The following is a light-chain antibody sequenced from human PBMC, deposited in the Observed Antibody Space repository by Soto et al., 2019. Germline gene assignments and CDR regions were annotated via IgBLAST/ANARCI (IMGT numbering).Light chain of an antibody. V-gene: IGKV3-20*01. Sequence: EIVLTQSPGTLSLSPGERATLSCRASQSVSSRYLAWYQQKPGQAPRLLIYGASSRATDIPDRFSGSGSGTDFALTISRLESEDFAMSYCHQYGSPYLRTFGQGTKLEIK. CDR3: HQYGSPYLRT. CDR2: GAS. CDR1: QSVSSRY. J-gene: IGKJ2*01.